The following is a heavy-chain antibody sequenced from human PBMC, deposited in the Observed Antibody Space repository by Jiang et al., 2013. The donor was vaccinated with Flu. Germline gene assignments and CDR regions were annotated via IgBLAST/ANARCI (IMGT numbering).Heavy chain of an antibody. CDR3: AKATYGGKAPYYYYYGMDV. J-gene: IGHJ6*02. CDR2: ISYDGSNK. CDR1: GFTFSSYG. V-gene: IGHV3-30*18. Sequence: RSLRLSCAASGFTFSSYGMHWVRQAPGKGLEWVAVISYDGSNKYYADSVKGRFTTSRDNSKNTLYLQMNSLRAEDTAVYYCAKATYGGKAPYYYYYGMDVWGQGTTVTVSS. D-gene: IGHD4-23*01.